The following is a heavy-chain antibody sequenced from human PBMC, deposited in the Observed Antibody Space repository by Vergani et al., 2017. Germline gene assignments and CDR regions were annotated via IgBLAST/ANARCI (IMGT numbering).Heavy chain of an antibody. Sequence: QVQLQQWGAGLLKPSETLSLTCAVYGGSFSGYYWSWIRQPPGKGLEWIGEINHSGSTNYNPSLKSRVTISVDKSISTAYLQWSSLKASDTAMYYCARAGFPDIVVVPAAIPAFDIWGQGTMVTVSS. CDR3: ARAGFPDIVVVPAAIPAFDI. CDR1: GGSFSGYY. D-gene: IGHD2-2*01. CDR2: INHSGST. V-gene: IGHV4-34*01. J-gene: IGHJ3*02.